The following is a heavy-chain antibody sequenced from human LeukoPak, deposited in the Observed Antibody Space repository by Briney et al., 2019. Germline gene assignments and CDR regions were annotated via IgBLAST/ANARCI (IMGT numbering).Heavy chain of an antibody. CDR2: INPNSGGT. CDR3: ASGYSSGWSGDY. V-gene: IGHV1-2*02. Sequence: ASVKVSCKASGYTFTYHYLHWVRQAPGQGLEWMGWINPNSGGTNYLQKFQGRVTMTEDTSISTAYIGMTRLRSDDTAVYYCASGYSSGWSGDYWGQGTLVTVSS. D-gene: IGHD6-19*01. J-gene: IGHJ4*02. CDR1: GYTFTYHY.